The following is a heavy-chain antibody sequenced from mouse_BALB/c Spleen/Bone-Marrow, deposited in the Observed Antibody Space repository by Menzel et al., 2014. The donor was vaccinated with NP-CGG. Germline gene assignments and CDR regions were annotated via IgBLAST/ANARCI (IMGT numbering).Heavy chain of an antibody. CDR2: INPSNDVT. Sequence: ESGAELVKPGASVKLSCKVSGYTFTNYYVYWVKQRPGQGLERIGEINPSNDVTDFNEKFMSKATLTVDKSSSTAYMHLSSLTSEDSAVYYCTRSGFYGYGTYFDVWGAGTTVTVSS. CDR3: TRSGFYGYGTYFDV. D-gene: IGHD1-2*01. J-gene: IGHJ1*01. CDR1: GYTFTNYY. V-gene: IGHV1S81*02.